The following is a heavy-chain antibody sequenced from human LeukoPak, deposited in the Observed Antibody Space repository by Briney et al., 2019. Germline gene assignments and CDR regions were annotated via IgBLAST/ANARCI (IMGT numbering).Heavy chain of an antibody. J-gene: IGHJ6*03. CDR1: GYTFTSYY. V-gene: IGHV1-46*01. CDR3: ARDPRAGNSSGWYDYYYYYMDV. Sequence: ASVKVSCKASGYTFTSYYMHWVRQDPGQGLEWMGIINPSGGSTSYAQKFQGRVTMTRDMSTSTVYMELSSLRSEDTAVYYCARDPRAGNSSGWYDYYYYYMDVWGKGTTVTVSS. D-gene: IGHD6-19*01. CDR2: INPSGGST.